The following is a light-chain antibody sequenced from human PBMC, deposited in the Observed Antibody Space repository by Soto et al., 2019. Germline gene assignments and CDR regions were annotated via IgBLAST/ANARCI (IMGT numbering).Light chain of an antibody. Sequence: EIVMTQSPATLSVSPGERATLSCRASQSISSDLAWYQQKPGQAPRLLIYGASTRATGIPARFSGSGSGTDFTFTINSLQSEDFAVYYCHQYNNWLITFGQGTRLEIK. J-gene: IGKJ5*01. CDR2: GAS. CDR3: HQYNNWLIT. CDR1: QSISSD. V-gene: IGKV3-15*01.